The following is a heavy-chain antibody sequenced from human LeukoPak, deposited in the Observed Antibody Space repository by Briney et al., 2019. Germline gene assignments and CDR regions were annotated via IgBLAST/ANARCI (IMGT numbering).Heavy chain of an antibody. CDR3: ARGGYSSGSPVDY. CDR2: ISYDGSNK. V-gene: IGHV3-30-3*01. J-gene: IGHJ4*02. Sequence: GGSLRLSCAAPGFTFSSYAMHWVRQAPGKGLEWAAVISYDGSNKYYADSVKGRFTISRDNSKNTLYLQMNSLRAEDTAVYYCARGGYSSGSPVDYWGQGTLVTVSS. CDR1: GFTFSSYA. D-gene: IGHD2-15*01.